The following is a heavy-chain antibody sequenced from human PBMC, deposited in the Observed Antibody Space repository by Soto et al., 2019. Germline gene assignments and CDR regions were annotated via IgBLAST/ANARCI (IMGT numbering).Heavy chain of an antibody. Sequence: QVQLVQSGPEVKKPGASVRVSCMTSGYAFTSYGVSWVRQAPGQGLEWMGWIAPHSGRTTYLQKFQGRVTITADAARNTAYMELGSLSSDDTGIYFCARAATGSYHSAYWGQGTLVTVSS. CDR3: ARAATGSYHSAY. J-gene: IGHJ4*02. D-gene: IGHD3-10*01. CDR2: IAPHSGRT. V-gene: IGHV1-18*04. CDR1: GYAFTSYG.